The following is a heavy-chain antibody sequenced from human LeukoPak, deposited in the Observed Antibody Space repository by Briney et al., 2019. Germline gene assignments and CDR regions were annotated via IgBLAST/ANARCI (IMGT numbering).Heavy chain of an antibody. CDR1: GGSISSGGYY. D-gene: IGHD3-9*01. CDR2: IYYSGST. CDR3: ARSTVPDTYYYGMDV. V-gene: IGHV4-31*03. Sequence: SETLSLTCTVSGGSISSGGYYWRWIRQHPGKGLEWIGYIYYSGSTYYNPSLKSRVTISVDTSKNQFSLKLSSVTAADTAVHYCARSTVPDTYYYGMDVWGQGTTVTVSS. J-gene: IGHJ6*02.